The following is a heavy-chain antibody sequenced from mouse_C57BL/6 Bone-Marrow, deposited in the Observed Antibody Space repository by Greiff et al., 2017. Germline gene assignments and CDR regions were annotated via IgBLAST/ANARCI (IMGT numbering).Heavy chain of an antibody. Sequence: EVQLQQSGPVLVKPGASVKMSCKASGYTFTDYYMNWVKQSHGKSLEWIGVINPYNGGTSYNQKFKGKATLTVDKSSSTAYMELNSLTSEDSAVYYCAMEITTVVDYFDYWGQGTTLTVSS. CDR2: INPYNGGT. J-gene: IGHJ2*01. D-gene: IGHD1-1*01. V-gene: IGHV1-19*01. CDR3: AMEITTVVDYFDY. CDR1: GYTFTDYY.